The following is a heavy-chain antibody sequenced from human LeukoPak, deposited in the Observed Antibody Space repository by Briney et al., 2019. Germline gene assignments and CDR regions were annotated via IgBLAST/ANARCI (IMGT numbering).Heavy chain of an antibody. V-gene: IGHV4-38-2*02. Sequence: PSETLSLTCTVSGYSISSGYYWGWIRQPPGKGLEWIGIIYHSGRTDYNPSLKSRVTISVDTSKNQFSLKLSSVTAADTAVYYCARATHSSTSSPFDYWGQGTLATVSS. CDR3: ARATHSSTSSPFDY. CDR1: GYSISSGYY. J-gene: IGHJ4*02. D-gene: IGHD6-6*01. CDR2: IYHSGRT.